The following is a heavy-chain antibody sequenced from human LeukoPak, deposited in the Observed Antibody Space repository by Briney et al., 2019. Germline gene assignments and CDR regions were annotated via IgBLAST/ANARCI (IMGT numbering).Heavy chain of an antibody. J-gene: IGHJ4*02. D-gene: IGHD2-2*01. CDR2: IYYGGST. Sequence: SETLSLTCTVSGASVSSGSYYWGWIRQPPGKGLEWIVYIYYGGSTNYNPSLKSRVTISVDTSKNQFSLKLSSVTGADTAVYYCARGEYCSSTSCLFFDYWGQGTLVTVSS. CDR3: ARGEYCSSTSCLFFDY. V-gene: IGHV4-61*01. CDR1: GASVSSGSYY.